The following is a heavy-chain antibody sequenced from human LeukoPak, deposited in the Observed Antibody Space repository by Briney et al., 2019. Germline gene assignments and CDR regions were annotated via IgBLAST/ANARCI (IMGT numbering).Heavy chain of an antibody. CDR3: TTYRSGHY. D-gene: IGHD6-19*01. CDR1: GFTFSGSD. J-gene: IGHJ4*02. V-gene: IGHV3-73*01. Sequence: PGGSLRLSCEASGFTFSGSDIHWVRQASGKGQEWVGRITTKASNYATAYGASVKGRFTISRDDSENMAYLQMNSLKTEDTAVYYCTTYRSGHYWGQGTLVTVSS. CDR2: ITTKASNYAT.